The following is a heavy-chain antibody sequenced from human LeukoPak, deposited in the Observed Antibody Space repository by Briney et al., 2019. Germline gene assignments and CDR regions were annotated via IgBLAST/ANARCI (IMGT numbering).Heavy chain of an antibody. CDR2: ISSSGSSI. J-gene: IGHJ4*02. V-gene: IGHV3-48*03. Sequence: GGSLRLSCAASGFTFSSYEMNWVRQAPGKGLEWVSKISSSGSSIYYEDSVKGRFTISRDNAKNSLYLQLNSLRAEDTALYYCARGEWSSSPFDYWGQGTLVTVSS. CDR1: GFTFSSYE. D-gene: IGHD6-6*01. CDR3: ARGEWSSSPFDY.